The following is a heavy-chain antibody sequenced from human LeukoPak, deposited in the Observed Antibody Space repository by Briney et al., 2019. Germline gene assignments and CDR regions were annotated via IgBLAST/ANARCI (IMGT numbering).Heavy chain of an antibody. J-gene: IGHJ6*01. CDR3: SRRLLNVGWYGYYGMEV. CDR2: IRNKANIYAT. D-gene: IGHD6-19*01. CDR1: GFTFSGSS. V-gene: IGHV3-73*01. Sequence: PAESLTLTCAASGFTFSGSSMQGVRQPSAKGREGVGRIRNKANIYATAYAAAVKGSCTISRDDSRKTAYLQRMSPKTEAAAVYYCSRRLLNVGWYGYYGMEVWGQGATVTAAS.